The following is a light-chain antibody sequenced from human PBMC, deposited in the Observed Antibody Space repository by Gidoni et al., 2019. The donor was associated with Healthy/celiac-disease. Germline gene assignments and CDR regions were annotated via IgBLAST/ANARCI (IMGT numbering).Light chain of an antibody. Sequence: IALTQSPATLSLSPGERASLSCRASHSVSSYLAWYQPTPRQTPRLHIYHSCNRATGIPPRFSGSGSGTDFTLPIRSLEPEAFAVYYCQQRSIWPPTYTFGQGTKLEIK. CDR1: HSVSSY. J-gene: IGKJ2*01. CDR3: QQRSIWPPTYT. CDR2: HSC. V-gene: IGKV3-11*01.